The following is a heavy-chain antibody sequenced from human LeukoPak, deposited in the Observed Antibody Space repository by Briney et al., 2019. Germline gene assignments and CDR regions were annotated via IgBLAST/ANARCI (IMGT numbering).Heavy chain of an antibody. J-gene: IGHJ4*02. CDR2: IIPIFGTA. CDR3: AIGTTMVRGVI. V-gene: IGHV1-69*05. D-gene: IGHD3-10*01. CDR1: GGTFSSYA. Sequence: ASVKVSCKASGGTFSSYAISWVRQAPGQGLEWMGRIIPIFGTANYAQKFRGRVTITTDESTSIAYMELSSLRSEDTAVYYCAIGTTMVRGVIWGQGTLVTVSS.